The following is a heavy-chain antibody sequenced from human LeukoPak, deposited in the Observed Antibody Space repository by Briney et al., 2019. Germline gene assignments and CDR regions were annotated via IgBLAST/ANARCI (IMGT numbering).Heavy chain of an antibody. CDR3: AKDLSAAPNYYDSSGYLDF. D-gene: IGHD3-22*01. CDR2: ISFDGSNE. Sequence: PGGSLRLSCAASGFTFSSYGMHWVRQAPGKGLEWVAVISFDGSNEYYAHSLKGRFTISRDNSKNTLYLQMNSLRAEDTAVYYCAKDLSAAPNYYDSSGYLDFWGQGTLVTVSS. V-gene: IGHV3-30*18. J-gene: IGHJ4*02. CDR1: GFTFSSYG.